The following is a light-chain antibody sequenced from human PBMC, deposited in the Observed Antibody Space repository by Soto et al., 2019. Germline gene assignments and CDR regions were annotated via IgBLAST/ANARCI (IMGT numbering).Light chain of an antibody. CDR2: GAS. Sequence: EIVMTQSPATLSVSPGERATLSCRASQGIKDYVAWFQQKPGQAPRLLIYGASTRATAIPARLSGSGSGTEFTLSISSLQSEDFAVYYCQQYNNWRTFGQGTKVDI. CDR3: QQYNNWRT. V-gene: IGKV3-15*01. CDR1: QGIKDY. J-gene: IGKJ1*01.